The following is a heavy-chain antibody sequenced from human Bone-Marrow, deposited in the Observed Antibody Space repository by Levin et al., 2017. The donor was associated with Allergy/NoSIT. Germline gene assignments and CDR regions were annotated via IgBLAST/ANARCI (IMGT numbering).Heavy chain of an antibody. Sequence: KISCKASGGTFSSYAISWVRQAPGQGLEWMGGIIPIFGTANYAQKFQGRVTITADESTSTAYMELSSLRSEDTAVYYCASDYVWGSYRYHAFDIWGQGTMVTVSS. CDR3: ASDYVWGSYRYHAFDI. V-gene: IGHV1-69*01. CDR1: GGTFSSYA. D-gene: IGHD3-16*02. J-gene: IGHJ3*02. CDR2: IIPIFGTA.